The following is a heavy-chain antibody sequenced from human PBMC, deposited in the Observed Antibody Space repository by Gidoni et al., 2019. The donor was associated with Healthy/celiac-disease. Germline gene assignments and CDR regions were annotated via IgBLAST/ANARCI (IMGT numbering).Heavy chain of an antibody. CDR1: GFTFSACA. CDR2: IRSKDNSYAT. Sequence: VQLVESGGGLVQPGGYLKLSCAASGFTFSACAMHWVRQASGKGLEWVGRIRSKDNSYATAYAASVKGRLTISRDDSKNTAYLQMNSLKTEDTAVYYCTPIYDSSGYYPTGYWGQGTLVTVSS. J-gene: IGHJ4*02. V-gene: IGHV3-73*01. CDR3: TPIYDSSGYYPTGY. D-gene: IGHD3-22*01.